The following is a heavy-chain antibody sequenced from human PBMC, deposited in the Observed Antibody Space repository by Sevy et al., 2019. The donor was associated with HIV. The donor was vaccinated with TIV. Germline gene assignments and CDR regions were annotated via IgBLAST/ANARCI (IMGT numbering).Heavy chain of an antibody. Sequence: GESLKISCKGSGYSFPSYCIGWVRQMPGKGLEWMGIIYRGDSDTRYSQSFQGQVTISADKSISTAYLQWSSLKASDTAMYYCASQSRDTAMVPPDSWGQGALVTVSS. J-gene: IGHJ4*02. CDR1: GYSFPSYC. V-gene: IGHV5-51*01. CDR2: IYRGDSDT. CDR3: ASQSRDTAMVPPDS. D-gene: IGHD5-18*01.